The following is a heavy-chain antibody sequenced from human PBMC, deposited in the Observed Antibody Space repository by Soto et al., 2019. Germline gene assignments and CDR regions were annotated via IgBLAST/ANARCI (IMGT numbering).Heavy chain of an antibody. Sequence: PVGSLRLSSAASGFTFSSYAMSWVRQAPGKGLEWVSAISGSGGSTYYADSVKGRFAISRDNPNNTLYLQMNSLRAEDTAVYYCEKDCISSSPHNWYDPWGQGTLVTVSS. CDR3: EKDCISSSPHNWYDP. CDR1: GFTFSSYA. J-gene: IGHJ5*02. V-gene: IGHV3-23*01. CDR2: ISGSGGST. D-gene: IGHD6-6*01.